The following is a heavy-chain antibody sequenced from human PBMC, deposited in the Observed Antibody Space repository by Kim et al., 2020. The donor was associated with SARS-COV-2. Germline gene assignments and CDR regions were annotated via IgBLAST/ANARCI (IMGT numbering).Heavy chain of an antibody. CDR1: GGSISSGDYY. J-gene: IGHJ3*02. D-gene: IGHD6-25*01. CDR2: IYYSGST. CDR3: ARGGAFSSVGAFDI. Sequence: SETLSLTCTVSGGSISSGDYYWSWIRQPPGKGLEWIGYIYYSGSTYYNPSLKSRVIISVDTSKNQFSLKLSSVTAADTAVYYCARGGAFSSVGAFDIWGQGTMVTVSS. V-gene: IGHV4-30-4*01.